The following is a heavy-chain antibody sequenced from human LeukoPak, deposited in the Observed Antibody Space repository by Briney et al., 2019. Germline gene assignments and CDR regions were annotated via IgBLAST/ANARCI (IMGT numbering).Heavy chain of an antibody. V-gene: IGHV3-7*01. CDR3: ARGSTYYYGSGSYYNVRYYYYYMDV. CDR2: IKQDGSEK. CDR1: GFTFSSYW. Sequence: GGSLRLSCAASGFTFSSYWMSWVRQAPGKGLEWVANIKQDGSEKYYVDSVKGRFTISRDNAKNSLYLQMNSLRAEDTAVYYCARGSTYYYGSGSYYNVRYYYYYMDVWGKGTTVTVSS. D-gene: IGHD3-10*01. J-gene: IGHJ6*03.